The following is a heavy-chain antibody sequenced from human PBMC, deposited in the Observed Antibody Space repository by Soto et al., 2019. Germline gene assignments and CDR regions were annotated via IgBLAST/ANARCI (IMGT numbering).Heavy chain of an antibody. CDR1: GGSLSGATYS. V-gene: IGHV4-30-2*01. CDR2: IFPSGTT. J-gene: IGHJ4*02. Sequence: SETLSLTCGVSGGSLSGATYSWNWIRQPPGKGLEWIGYIFPSGTTYYNPSLKSRVTIPIDVSKNQFSLSLRSLTAADTAVYYCARSREFDYWSQGTLVTVSS. CDR3: ARSREFDY.